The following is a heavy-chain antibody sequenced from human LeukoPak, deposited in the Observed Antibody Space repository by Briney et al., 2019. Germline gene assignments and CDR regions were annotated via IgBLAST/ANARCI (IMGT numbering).Heavy chain of an antibody. CDR3: TSDYESSGALDY. Sequence: GGSLRLSCAASGFTFSSYAMSWVRQAPGKGLEWVSAISGSGGSTYYADSVKGRFTISRDNSKNTLYLQMNSLTAEDTAVYYCTSDYESSGALDYWGQGTLVTVSS. CDR1: GFTFSSYA. CDR2: ISGSGGST. J-gene: IGHJ4*02. D-gene: IGHD3-22*01. V-gene: IGHV3-23*01.